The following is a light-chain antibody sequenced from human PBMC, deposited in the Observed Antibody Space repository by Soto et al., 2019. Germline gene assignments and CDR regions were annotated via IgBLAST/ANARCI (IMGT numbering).Light chain of an antibody. CDR3: GTWDSSLSAVV. CDR2: SNT. J-gene: IGLJ2*01. Sequence: QSVLTQPPSASGTPGQRVSISCSGTTSNIGSNAVSWYQHLPGTAPKLLIYSNTQWPSGVPDRFSGSRSGTSASLAISGLQSGDEANYFCGTWDSSLSAVVFGGGTKVTVL. V-gene: IGLV1-44*01. CDR1: TSNIGSNA.